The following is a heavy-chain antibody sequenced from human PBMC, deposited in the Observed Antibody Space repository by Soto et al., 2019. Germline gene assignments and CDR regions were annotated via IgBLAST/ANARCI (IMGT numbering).Heavy chain of an antibody. D-gene: IGHD3-9*01. CDR1: GGPIGTYY. CDR3: ARGRYNFDY. V-gene: IGHV4-59*01. J-gene: IGHJ4*02. CDR2: IYYSGST. Sequence: PSGSLSPTCSVSGGPIGTYYWSWIRQPPGKGLEWIGYIYYSGSTNYSPSLKSRLTMSVDTSKNQFSLKLNSVTAADTAVYYCARGRYNFDYWGQGTLVTVSS.